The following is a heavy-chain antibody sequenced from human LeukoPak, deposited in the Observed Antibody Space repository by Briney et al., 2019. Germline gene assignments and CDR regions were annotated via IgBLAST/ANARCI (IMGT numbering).Heavy chain of an antibody. Sequence: ASVKVSCKASGYTFTSYYMHWVRQAPGQGLEWMGIINPSGGSTSYAQKFQGRVTMTRDTSTSTVYMELSSLRSEDTAVYYRARDRGYYYDSSGYYFDAFDIWGQGTMVTVSS. V-gene: IGHV1-46*01. D-gene: IGHD3-22*01. CDR2: INPSGGST. CDR3: ARDRGYYYDSSGYYFDAFDI. J-gene: IGHJ3*02. CDR1: GYTFTSYY.